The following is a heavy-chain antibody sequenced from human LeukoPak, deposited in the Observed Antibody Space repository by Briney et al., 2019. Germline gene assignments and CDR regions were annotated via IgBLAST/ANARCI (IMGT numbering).Heavy chain of an antibody. J-gene: IGHJ3*02. CDR2: INTNTGDP. D-gene: IGHD7-27*01. CDR1: GYTFTSYA. CDR3: ARDHVKLGSNFHPFDAFDI. V-gene: IGHV7-4-1*02. Sequence: WASVKVSCKASGYTFTSYAMNWVRQAPGQGLEWMGWINTNTGDPTYAQGFTGRFVFSLDTSVSTAYLQISSLKAEDTAVYYCARDHVKLGSNFHPFDAFDIWGQGTMVTVSS.